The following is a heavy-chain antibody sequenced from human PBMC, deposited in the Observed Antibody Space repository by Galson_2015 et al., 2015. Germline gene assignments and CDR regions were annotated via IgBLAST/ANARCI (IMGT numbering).Heavy chain of an antibody. CDR3: ARGSVDDFWSGYFHYFDY. D-gene: IGHD3-3*01. V-gene: IGHV3-30*01. CDR1: GFTFSNYA. Sequence: SLRLSCAASGFTFSNYAMHWVRQAPGKGLEWVAVISYDGSNKYYADSVKGQFTISRDNSKNTLYVQMDSLRAEDTAVYYCARGSVDDFWSGYFHYFDYWGQGTLVTVSS. CDR2: ISYDGSNK. J-gene: IGHJ4*02.